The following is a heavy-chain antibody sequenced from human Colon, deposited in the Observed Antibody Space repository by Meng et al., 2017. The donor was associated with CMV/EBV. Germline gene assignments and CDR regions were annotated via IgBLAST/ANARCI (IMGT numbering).Heavy chain of an antibody. CDR3: ARERVDTYLGVSHYFDY. CDR2: IYYSGRT. Sequence: SETLSLTCTVSGDSLTNYFWGWIRQPPGKGQESNGYIYYSGRTKYNPSLKGRVTISVDTSKNQFSLKLTSVTPADTAVYYCARERVDTYLGVSHYFDYWGRGTLATVSS. V-gene: IGHV4-59*01. J-gene: IGHJ4*02. CDR1: GDSLTNYF. D-gene: IGHD3-3*01.